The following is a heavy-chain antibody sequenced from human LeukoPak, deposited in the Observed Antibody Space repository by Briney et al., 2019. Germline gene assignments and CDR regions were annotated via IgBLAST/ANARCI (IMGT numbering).Heavy chain of an antibody. CDR3: AKDRRVVMFRGVITPDFDY. D-gene: IGHD3-10*01. CDR2: IYYSGST. V-gene: IGHV4-39*02. Sequence: SETLSLTCTVSGGSISSSSYYWGWIRQPPGKGLEWIGSIYYSGSTYYNPSLKSRVTISVDTSKNQFSLKLSSVTAADTAVYYCAKDRRVVMFRGVITPDFDYWGQGILVTVSS. CDR1: GGSISSSSYY. J-gene: IGHJ4*02.